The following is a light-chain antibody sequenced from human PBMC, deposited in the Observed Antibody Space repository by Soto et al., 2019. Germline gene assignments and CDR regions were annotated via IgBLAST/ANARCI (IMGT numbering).Light chain of an antibody. Sequence: IQMTQSPSSVSASVGDTVTLSCQTSHGVSGWLAWYQQKPGKAPTLLIYTVSNLQSGVPSRFSGSGSGTDFRLTIISLQPADFATYFCQQRNTFPFTFGPGTKVEVK. CDR3: QQRNTFPFT. J-gene: IGKJ3*01. CDR1: HGVSGW. CDR2: TVS. V-gene: IGKV1-12*01.